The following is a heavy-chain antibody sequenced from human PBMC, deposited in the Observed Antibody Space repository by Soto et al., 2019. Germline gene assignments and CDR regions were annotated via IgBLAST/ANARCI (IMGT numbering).Heavy chain of an antibody. Sequence: GGSLRLSCAASGFTFSIYAMSWVRQAPGKGLEWVSAISGSGDSTYYADSVKGRSTISRDNSKNTLYLQMNSLRAEDMAVYYCAKDVTVTAEGDFDSWGQGTLVTVSS. CDR2: ISGSGDST. J-gene: IGHJ4*02. V-gene: IGHV3-23*01. CDR1: GFTFSIYA. CDR3: AKDVTVTAEGDFDS. D-gene: IGHD4-17*01.